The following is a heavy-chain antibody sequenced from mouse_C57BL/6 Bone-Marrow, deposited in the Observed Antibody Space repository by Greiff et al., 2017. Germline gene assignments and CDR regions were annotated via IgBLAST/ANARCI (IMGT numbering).Heavy chain of an antibody. CDR2: IFPGSGST. Sequence: VQLQQSGPELVKPGASVKISCKASGYTFTDYYINWVKQRPGQGLEWIGWIFPGSGSTYYNEKFKGKATLTVDKSSSTAYMLLSSLTSEDSAVYFCARRNYYYGSSPYYYAMDYWGQGTSVTVSS. J-gene: IGHJ4*01. CDR1: GYTFTDYY. V-gene: IGHV1-75*01. CDR3: ARRNYYYGSSPYYYAMDY. D-gene: IGHD1-1*01.